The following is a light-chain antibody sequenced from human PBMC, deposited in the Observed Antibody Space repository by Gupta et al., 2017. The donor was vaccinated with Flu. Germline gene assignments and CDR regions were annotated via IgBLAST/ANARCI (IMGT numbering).Light chain of an antibody. Sequence: DIVLTQSPATLAWSPGERATLSARSSQSVSSYLAWYQQKPGQAPRLLIYDASNRATGIPARFSGSGSGTDFTLTISSLEPEDVAVYYCQQRSNSPLFTFGPGTKVDIK. CDR1: QSVSSY. V-gene: IGKV3-11*01. J-gene: IGKJ3*01. CDR2: DAS. CDR3: QQRSNSPLFT.